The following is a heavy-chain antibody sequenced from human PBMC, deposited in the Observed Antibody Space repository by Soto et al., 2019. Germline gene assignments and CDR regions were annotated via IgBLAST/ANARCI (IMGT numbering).Heavy chain of an antibody. J-gene: IGHJ4*02. CDR1: GGSISSSNW. V-gene: IGHV4-4*02. CDR2: IYHSGST. Sequence: PSETLSLTCAVSGGSISSSNWWSWVRQPPGKGLERIGEIYHSGSTNYNPSLKSRVTISVDKSKNQFSLKLSSVTAADTAVYYCARFIAAAGTDDYWGQGTLVTVSS. CDR3: ARFIAAAGTDDY. D-gene: IGHD6-13*01.